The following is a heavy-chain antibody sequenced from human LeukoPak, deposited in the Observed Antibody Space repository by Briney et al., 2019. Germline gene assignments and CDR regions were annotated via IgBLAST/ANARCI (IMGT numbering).Heavy chain of an antibody. D-gene: IGHD3-3*01. V-gene: IGHV1-24*01. CDR2: FDPEDGET. CDR3: ATAPRRGRSGYYYYYYMDV. CDR1: GYTLTELS. J-gene: IGHJ6*03. Sequence: ASVKVSCKVSGYTLTELSMHWVRQAPRKGLEWMGGFDPEDGETIYAQKFQGRVTMTEDTSTDTAYMELSSLRSEDTAVYYCATAPRRGRSGYYYYYYMDVWGKGTTVTVSS.